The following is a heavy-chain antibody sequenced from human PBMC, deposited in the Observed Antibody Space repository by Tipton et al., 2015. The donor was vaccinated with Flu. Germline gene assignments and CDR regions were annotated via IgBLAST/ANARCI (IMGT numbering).Heavy chain of an antibody. CDR1: GGSFSGYY. CDR2: INHSGST. J-gene: IGHJ5*02. Sequence: TLSLTCAVYGGSFSGYYWSWIRQPPGKGLEWIGEINHSGSTNYNPSLKSRVTISVDTSKNQISLKLSSVTAADTAVYYCARYPESNYHWFGPWGQGALVTVPS. D-gene: IGHD4-11*01. CDR3: ARYPESNYHWFGP. V-gene: IGHV4-34*01.